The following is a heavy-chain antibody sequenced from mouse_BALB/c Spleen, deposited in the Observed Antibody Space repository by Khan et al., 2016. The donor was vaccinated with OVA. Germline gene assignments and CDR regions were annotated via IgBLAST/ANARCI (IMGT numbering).Heavy chain of an antibody. CDR2: IYPGSDNT. CDR1: GYTFTDYS. J-gene: IGHJ3*01. Sequence: QVQLQQSGAELARPGASVTLSCKASGYTFTDYSINWMRQRTGQGLEWIGEIYPGSDNTYYNEKFKGKATLTADKSSSTAYMQLSSLTSEDSAVYFCAREWAAWFPDWGQGTLVTVSA. CDR3: AREWAAWFPD. V-gene: IGHV1-77*01.